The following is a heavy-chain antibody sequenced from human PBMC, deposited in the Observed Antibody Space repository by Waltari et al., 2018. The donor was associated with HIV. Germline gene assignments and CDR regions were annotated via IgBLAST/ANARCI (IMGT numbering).Heavy chain of an antibody. Sequence: EVQLVESGGGLVQSGRYLRLSCTASGFTFGDYAMSWFRQAPGKGLEWVGLIRSKTYGGTTDYAASVKDRFTISRDDSNSIAYLQMNTLKTDDTAVYYCSRSRGYSYGYADYWGQGTLVTVSS. V-gene: IGHV3-49*03. J-gene: IGHJ4*02. CDR3: SRSRGYSYGYADY. CDR2: IRSKTYGGTT. CDR1: GFTFGDYA. D-gene: IGHD5-18*01.